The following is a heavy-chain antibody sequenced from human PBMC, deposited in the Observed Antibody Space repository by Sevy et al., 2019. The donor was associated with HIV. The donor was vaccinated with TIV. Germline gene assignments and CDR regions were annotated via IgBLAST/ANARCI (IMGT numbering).Heavy chain of an antibody. CDR3: VRRMVTMVQGVRHNWFDP. J-gene: IGHJ5*02. CDR2: IYPGDSDT. Sequence: GESLKISCKGSGYSFTSYWIGWVRQMPGKGLEWMGIIYPGDSDTRYSPSFQGQVTISADKSISTAYLQWSSLKASDTAMYYCVRRMVTMVQGVRHNWFDPWGQGTLVTVSS. D-gene: IGHD3-10*01. CDR1: GYSFTSYW. V-gene: IGHV5-51*01.